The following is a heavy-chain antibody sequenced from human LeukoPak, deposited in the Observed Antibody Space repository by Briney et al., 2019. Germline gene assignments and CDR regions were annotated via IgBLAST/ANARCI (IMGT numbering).Heavy chain of an antibody. CDR2: ISSSGGTI. V-gene: IGHV3-48*03. CDR1: GFTFTSYD. CDR3: ARPPSITNPYYGLDV. D-gene: IGHD3-3*01. J-gene: IGHJ6*02. Sequence: GGSLILSCAASGFTFTSYDMNWVRQAPGKGLEWVSYISSSGGTIYYTDSVKGRFTISRDNAKNSLFLQMNSLRAEDTAVYYCARPPSITNPYYGLDVWGQGTTVTVSS.